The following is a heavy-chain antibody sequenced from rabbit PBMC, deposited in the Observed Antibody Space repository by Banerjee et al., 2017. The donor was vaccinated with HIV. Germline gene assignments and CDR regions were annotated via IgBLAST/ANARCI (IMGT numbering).Heavy chain of an antibody. D-gene: IGHD6-1*01. CDR1: GFSFSSYY. V-gene: IGHV1S40*01. CDR2: IYGGSSGST. Sequence: QSLEESGGDLVKPGASLTLTCTASGFSFSSYYMCWVRQAPGKGLEWVACIYGGSSGSTWYASWAKGRFTISKTSSTTVTLQMTSLTAADTATYFCARDYGYSDWYFDLWGQGTLVTVS. CDR3: ARDYGYSDWYFDL. J-gene: IGHJ4*01.